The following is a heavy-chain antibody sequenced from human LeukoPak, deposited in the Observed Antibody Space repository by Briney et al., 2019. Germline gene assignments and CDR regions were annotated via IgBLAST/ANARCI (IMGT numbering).Heavy chain of an antibody. CDR3: ARGVREVPYYFDY. Sequence: KPGGSLRLSCAASGFTFSDYYMSWIRQAPGKGLEWVSHINSGGTFTNYAGSVKGRFTISRDNAKNSLLLQMNSLRAEDAAVYYCARGVREVPYYFDYWGQGTLVTVSS. J-gene: IGHJ4*02. CDR1: GFTFSDYY. D-gene: IGHD3-10*01. CDR2: INSGGTFT. V-gene: IGHV3-11*05.